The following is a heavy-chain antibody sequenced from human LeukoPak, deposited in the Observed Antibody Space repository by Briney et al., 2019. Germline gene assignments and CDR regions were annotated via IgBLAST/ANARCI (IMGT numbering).Heavy chain of an antibody. CDR3: ARDYVFYGDAYYFDY. D-gene: IGHD4-17*01. V-gene: IGHV1-2*02. CDR1: GYTFSGYY. J-gene: IGHJ4*02. Sequence: GASVKVSCKASGYTFSGYYIFWVRRAPGQGLEWMGWINPNSGGTNYAQKLQGRVTMTTDTSTSTAYMELRSLRSDDTAVYYCARDYVFYGDAYYFDYWGQGTLVTVSS. CDR2: INPNSGGT.